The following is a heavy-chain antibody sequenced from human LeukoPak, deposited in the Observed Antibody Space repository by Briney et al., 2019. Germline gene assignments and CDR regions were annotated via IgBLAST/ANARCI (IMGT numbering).Heavy chain of an antibody. CDR1: GYTFTSYD. D-gene: IGHD2/OR15-2a*01. CDR2: MNPDSGNT. CDR3: ARSLVITSYYYYGLDV. J-gene: IGHJ6*02. V-gene: IGHV1-8*01. Sequence: ASVKVSCKAFGYTFTSYDINWVRQATGQGLEWIGWMNPDSGNTGYAQKFQGRVTMTRNTSISTAYMELSSLRSEDTAVYYCARSLVITSYYYYGLDVWGQGTTVTVSS.